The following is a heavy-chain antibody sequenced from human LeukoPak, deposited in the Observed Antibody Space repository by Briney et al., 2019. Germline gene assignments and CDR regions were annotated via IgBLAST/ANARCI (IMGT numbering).Heavy chain of an antibody. D-gene: IGHD6-19*01. CDR1: GFTFSTYG. CDR3: ARRGAVAGTGDY. J-gene: IGHJ4*02. CDR2: ISGSSSNT. Sequence: GGSLRLSCVASGFTFSTYGMSWVRQAPGKGLEWVSAISGSSSNTYYADSVKGRFTISRVNSKNTLYLQMNSLRAEDTAVYYCARRGAVAGTGDYWGQGTLVTVSS. V-gene: IGHV3-23*01.